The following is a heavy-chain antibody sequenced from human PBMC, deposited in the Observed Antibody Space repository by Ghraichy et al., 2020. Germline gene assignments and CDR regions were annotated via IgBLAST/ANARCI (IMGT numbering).Heavy chain of an antibody. CDR2: IYYRGST. CDR1: GGSISSSSYY. Sequence: SETLSLTCTVSGGSISSSSYYWGWIRQPPGKGLEWIGSIYYRGSTYYNPSLKSRVAISVDTSKNQFSLKLTSVTAADTAIYYCARTFLYYGSGSYQFDYWGQGTVITVSS. V-gene: IGHV4-39*01. D-gene: IGHD3-10*01. J-gene: IGHJ4*02. CDR3: ARTFLYYGSGSYQFDY.